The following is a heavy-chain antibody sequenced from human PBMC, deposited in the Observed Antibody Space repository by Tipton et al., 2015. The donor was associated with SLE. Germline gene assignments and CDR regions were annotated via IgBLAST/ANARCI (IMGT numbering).Heavy chain of an antibody. CDR2: IYYSGST. CDR1: GYSISSGYY. CDR3: AREKWDAFDI. V-gene: IGHV4-38-2*02. D-gene: IGHD2-8*01. J-gene: IGHJ3*02. Sequence: TLSLTCAVSGYSISSGYYWGWIRQPPGKGLEWIGSIYYSGSTYYNPSLKSRVTISVDTSKNQFSLKLSSVTAADTAVYYCAREKWDAFDIWGQGTMVTVSS.